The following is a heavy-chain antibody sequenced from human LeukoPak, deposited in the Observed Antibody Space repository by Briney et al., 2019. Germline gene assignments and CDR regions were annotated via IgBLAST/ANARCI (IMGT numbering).Heavy chain of an antibody. D-gene: IGHD3-10*01. V-gene: IGHV4-39*07. CDR2: IYYSGST. CDR1: GGSISSSNFY. CDR3: ARSTPARISRVRGVMTRGNWFDP. J-gene: IGHJ5*02. Sequence: PSETLSLTCTVSGGSISSSNFYWGWIRQPPGKGLEWIGSIYYSGSTYYNPSLKSLFTTSVNTSKNQCSPDLSSVTATDTAVYYCARSTPARISRVRGVMTRGNWFDPWGQGTLVTVSS.